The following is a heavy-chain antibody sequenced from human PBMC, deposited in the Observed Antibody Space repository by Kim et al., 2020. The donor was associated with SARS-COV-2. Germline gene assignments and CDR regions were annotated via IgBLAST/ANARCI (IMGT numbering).Heavy chain of an antibody. J-gene: IGHJ4*02. Sequence: KFPGRVTITRATSASTAYMELSSLRSEDTAVYYCARDGTTRNGGYYFDYWGQGALVTVSS. CDR3: ARDGTTRNGGYYFDY. D-gene: IGHD1-1*01. V-gene: IGHV1-3*01.